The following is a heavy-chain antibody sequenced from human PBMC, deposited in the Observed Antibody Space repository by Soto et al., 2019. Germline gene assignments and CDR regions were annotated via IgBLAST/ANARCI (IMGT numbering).Heavy chain of an antibody. D-gene: IGHD3-3*01. CDR1: GDSIRSYY. J-gene: IGHJ4*02. V-gene: IGHV4-59*01. Sequence: SETLSLTCTVSGDSIRSYYWTWIRQPPGGGLEWIGHVYYGGSTNYNPSLQSRVTISLDTSKNQFSLRLTSMTAADAAVYYCAGEGALATFGVVWGQGTRVTVSS. CDR3: AGEGALATFGVV. CDR2: VYYGGST.